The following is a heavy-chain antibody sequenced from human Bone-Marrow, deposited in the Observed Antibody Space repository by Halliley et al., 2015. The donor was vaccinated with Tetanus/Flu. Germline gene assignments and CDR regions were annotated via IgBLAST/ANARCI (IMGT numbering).Heavy chain of an antibody. CDR2: IEQDGSQV. CDR1: EFTFGDFR. CDR3: ARARGNLLFNELCFVF. Sequence: SLRLSCAVSEFTFGDFRMTWVRQAPGKGLEWVANIEQDGSQVHYVDSVKDRFTISRNNANNSVYLQMNSLRVEDTAVYFCARARGNLLFNELCFVFWGRGTLVTVSS. D-gene: IGHD2-15*01. J-gene: IGHJ4*02. V-gene: IGHV3-7*03.